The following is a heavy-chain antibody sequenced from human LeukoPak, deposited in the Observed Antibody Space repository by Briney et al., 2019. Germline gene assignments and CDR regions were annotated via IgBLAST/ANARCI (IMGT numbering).Heavy chain of an antibody. CDR2: IIPIFGTA. Sequence: SVTVSCKASGGTFSSYAISWVRQAPGQGLEWMGGIIPIFGTANYAQKFQGRVTITTDESTSTAYMELSSLRSEDTAVYYCATTVVEMATIRRYYYMDVWGKGTTVTVSS. CDR3: ATTVVEMATIRRYYYMDV. D-gene: IGHD5-24*01. J-gene: IGHJ6*03. V-gene: IGHV1-69*05. CDR1: GGTFSSYA.